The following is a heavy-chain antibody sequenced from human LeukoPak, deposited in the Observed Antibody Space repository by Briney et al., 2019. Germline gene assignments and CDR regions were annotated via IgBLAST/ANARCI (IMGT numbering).Heavy chain of an antibody. CDR2: VYSSGST. D-gene: IGHD6-13*01. CDR3: AKDLSGYSSTWASDAFDI. Sequence: SETLSLTCTVSGGSISSYYWSWIRQPAGKGLEWIGRVYSSGSTYYNPSLKSRVTISIDTSKNQFSLRLNSVTAADTAVYYCAKDLSGYSSTWASDAFDIWGQGTLVTVSS. CDR1: GGSISSYY. V-gene: IGHV4-4*07. J-gene: IGHJ3*02.